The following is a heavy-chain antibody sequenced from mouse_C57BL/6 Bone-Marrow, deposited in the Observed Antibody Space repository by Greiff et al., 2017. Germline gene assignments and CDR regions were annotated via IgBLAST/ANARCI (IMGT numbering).Heavy chain of an antibody. CDR2: INPYNGGT. J-gene: IGHJ2*01. CDR1: GYTFTDYY. V-gene: IGHV1-19*01. Sequence: VHVKQSGPVLVKPGASVKMSCKASGYTFTDYYMNWVKQSHGKSLEWIGVINPYNGGTSYNQKFKGKATLTVDKSSSTAYMELNSLTSEDSAVYYCARWLLRHWGQGTTLTVSS. D-gene: IGHD2-3*01. CDR3: ARWLLRH.